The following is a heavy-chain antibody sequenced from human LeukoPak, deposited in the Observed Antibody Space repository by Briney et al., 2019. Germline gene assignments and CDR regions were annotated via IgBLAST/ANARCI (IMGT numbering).Heavy chain of an antibody. D-gene: IGHD6-13*01. CDR3: ARDIAAAGFFDY. CDR1: GFTFSDYY. V-gene: IGHV3-11*01. CDR2: VSTTGNII. Sequence: PGGSLRLSCAASGFTFSDYYMSWIRQAPGKGLEWVSYVSTTGNIIYYADSVKGRFTISRDNAKNSLFLQMNRLRAEDTAVYYCARDIAAAGFFDYWGQGTLVTVSS. J-gene: IGHJ4*02.